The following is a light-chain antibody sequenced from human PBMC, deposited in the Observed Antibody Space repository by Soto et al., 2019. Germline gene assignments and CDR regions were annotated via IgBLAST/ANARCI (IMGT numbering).Light chain of an antibody. J-gene: IGKJ5*01. CDR1: QSVSSY. CDR2: DAS. V-gene: IGKV3-11*01. Sequence: EIVLTQSPATLSSSPGERATLSCRASQSVSSYLAWYQQKPGQAPRLLIYDASNRATGIPARFSGSGSGTDFTLTISSLEPEDFAVYYCQQRSNWPPPTFGQGTRLEIK. CDR3: QQRSNWPPPT.